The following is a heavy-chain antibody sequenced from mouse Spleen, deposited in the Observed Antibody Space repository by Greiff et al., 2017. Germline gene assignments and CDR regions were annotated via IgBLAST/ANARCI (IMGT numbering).Heavy chain of an antibody. D-gene: IGHD2-5*01. Sequence: VQLQQSGPGLVQPSQSLSITCTVSGFSLTSYGVHWVRQSPGKGLEWLGVIWSGGSTDYNAAFISRLSISKDNSKSQVFFKMNSLQADDTAIYYCAREAYYSNYGFAYWGQGTLVTVSA. J-gene: IGHJ3*01. V-gene: IGHV2-2*01. CDR1: GFSLTSYG. CDR2: IWSGGST. CDR3: AREAYYSNYGFAY.